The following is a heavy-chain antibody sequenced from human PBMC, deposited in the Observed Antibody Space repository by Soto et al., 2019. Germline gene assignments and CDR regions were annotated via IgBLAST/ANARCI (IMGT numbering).Heavy chain of an antibody. Sequence: GSLRLSWAASGFTFITYSINRVRKAPGKGLEWVSYISTTGSTIYYADSVKGRFTISRDNAKNSLYLQMTSLRAEDTAVYYCARGPTFYCSSTSCYDAFDIWGQGTMVTVSS. CDR1: GFTFITYS. J-gene: IGHJ3*02. D-gene: IGHD2-2*01. V-gene: IGHV3-48*01. CDR2: ISTTGSTI. CDR3: ARGPTFYCSSTSCYDAFDI.